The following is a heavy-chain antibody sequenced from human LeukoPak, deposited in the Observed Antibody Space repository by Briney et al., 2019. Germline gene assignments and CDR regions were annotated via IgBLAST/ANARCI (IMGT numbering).Heavy chain of an antibody. Sequence: SETLSLTCTVSGGSISSYYWSWIRQPPGKGLEWIGYIYYSGSTNYNPSLKSRVTISVDTSKNQFSLKLSSVTAADTAVYYCARAGDYYDSSGYYYVRGAFDIWGRGTMVTVSS. J-gene: IGHJ3*02. CDR3: ARAGDYYDSSGYYYVRGAFDI. CDR1: GGSISSYY. CDR2: IYYSGST. D-gene: IGHD3-22*01. V-gene: IGHV4-59*01.